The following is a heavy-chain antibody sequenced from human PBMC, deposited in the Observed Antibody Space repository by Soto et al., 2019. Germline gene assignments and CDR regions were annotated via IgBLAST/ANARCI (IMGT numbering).Heavy chain of an antibody. J-gene: IGHJ4*02. V-gene: IGHV3-43*01. CDR2: ISYDGSST. CDR1: GFTFEEYT. CDR3: AKDVSYFDY. Sequence: GGSLRLSCAASGFTFEEYTMHWVRQTPGKGLEWVSVISYDGSSTDYADSVKGRFTISRDNTKSTLYLQMNSLRAEDTAVYYCAKDVSYFDYWGQGTLITVSS.